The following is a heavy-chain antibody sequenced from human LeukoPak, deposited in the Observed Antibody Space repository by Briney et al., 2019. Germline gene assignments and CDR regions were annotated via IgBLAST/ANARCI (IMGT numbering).Heavy chain of an antibody. V-gene: IGHV1-2*02. CDR1: GYTFTGYY. Sequence: VASVKVSRKASGYTFTGYYMHWVRQAPGQGLEWMGWINPNSGGTNYAQKFQGRVTMTRDTSISTAYMELSRLRSDDTAVYYCARLRFGERSSDYWGQGTLVTVSS. J-gene: IGHJ4*02. CDR2: INPNSGGT. CDR3: ARLRFGERSSDY. D-gene: IGHD3-10*01.